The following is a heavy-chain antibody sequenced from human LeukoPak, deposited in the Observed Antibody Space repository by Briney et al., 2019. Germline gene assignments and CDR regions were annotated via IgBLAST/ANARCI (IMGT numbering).Heavy chain of an antibody. V-gene: IGHV3-23*01. CDR1: GFTFSTYW. CDR3: AKDLTTVTTQYIDY. CDR2: ISGSGGST. J-gene: IGHJ4*02. D-gene: IGHD4-17*01. Sequence: GGSLRLSCAVSGFTFSTYWMSWVRQTPGKGLEWVSAISGSGGSTYYADSVKGRFTISRDNSKNTLYLQMNSLRAEDTAVYYCAKDLTTVTTQYIDYWGQGTLVTVSS.